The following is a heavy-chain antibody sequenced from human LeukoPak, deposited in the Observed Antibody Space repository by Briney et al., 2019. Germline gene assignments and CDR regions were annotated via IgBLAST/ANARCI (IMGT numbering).Heavy chain of an antibody. J-gene: IGHJ6*02. Sequence: SETLSLTCTVSGDSISSYYWNWVRQPPGKGLEWIAYIYYSGSTSYNPSLKSRVTISVDTSKNQFSLKLSSVTAVDTAVYYCARSQSTGWYNGGLDVWGQGTTVTVSS. CDR1: GDSISSYY. CDR3: ARSQSTGWYNGGLDV. CDR2: IYYSGST. V-gene: IGHV4-59*08. D-gene: IGHD6-19*01.